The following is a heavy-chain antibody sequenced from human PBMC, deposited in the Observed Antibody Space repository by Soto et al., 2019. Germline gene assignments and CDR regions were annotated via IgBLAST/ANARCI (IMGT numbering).Heavy chain of an antibody. J-gene: IGHJ5*02. D-gene: IGHD1-20*01. CDR1: GGSIRVQSYY. CDR3: TRRYNWNDYYFDP. CDR2: SYYSGTS. Sequence: SETLSLTCTVSGGSIRVQSYYWTWIRQTAGKGLEWVGRSYYSGTSYFNPALKGRVTISVDTSTNQFSLRLTSVTAADTAVYYCTRRYNWNDYYFDPWGQGTLVTVSS. V-gene: IGHV4-39*01.